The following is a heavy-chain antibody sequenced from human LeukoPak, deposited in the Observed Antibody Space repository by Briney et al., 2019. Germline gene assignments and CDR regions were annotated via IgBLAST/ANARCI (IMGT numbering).Heavy chain of an antibody. Sequence: ASVKVSCKASGYTFSSYGISWVRQAPGQGLEWMGWISAYNGDTHYAQKFQGRVTMTTDTSTSTAYMELRSLRSDDTAMYYCARRGGKNYGDYLLYYYYMDVWGKGTTVTISS. CDR1: GYTFSSYG. CDR3: ARRGGKNYGDYLLYYYYMDV. J-gene: IGHJ6*03. CDR2: ISAYNGDT. D-gene: IGHD4-17*01. V-gene: IGHV1-18*01.